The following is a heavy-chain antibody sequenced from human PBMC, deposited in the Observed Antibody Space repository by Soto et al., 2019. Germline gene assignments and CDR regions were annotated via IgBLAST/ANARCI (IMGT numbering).Heavy chain of an antibody. CDR1: GASISSSY. Sequence: SETLSLTYPVSGASISSSYCSWIRQSPERGLEWIAYVYHTGTNNYNPSLKSRVTISLDTSKGQFYLNLTSLTTADKAVYFCARGGNRYSNVASGVGGFDFWGQGSLVTVS. J-gene: IGHJ4*02. V-gene: IGHV4-59*01. CDR2: VYHTGTN. CDR3: ARGGNRYSNVASGVGGFDF. D-gene: IGHD5-12*01.